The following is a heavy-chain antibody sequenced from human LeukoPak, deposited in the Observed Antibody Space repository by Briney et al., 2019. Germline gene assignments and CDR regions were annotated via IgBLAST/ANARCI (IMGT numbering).Heavy chain of an antibody. V-gene: IGHV4-39*07. CDR2: IYYTGST. Sequence: PSETLSLTCTVSGGSISSSGYYWGWIRQPPGKGLEWVGTIYYTGSTYYNPSLKSRVTISVDTSKNQFSLKLSSVTAADTAVYYCAAWAAFTTVYAFDIWGQGTMVTVSS. D-gene: IGHD4-17*01. CDR1: GGSISSSGYY. CDR3: AAWAAFTTVYAFDI. J-gene: IGHJ3*02.